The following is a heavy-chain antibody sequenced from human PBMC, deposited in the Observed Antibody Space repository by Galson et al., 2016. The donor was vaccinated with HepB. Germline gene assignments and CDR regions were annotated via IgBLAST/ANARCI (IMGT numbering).Heavy chain of an antibody. J-gene: IGHJ4*02. D-gene: IGHD1-1*01. V-gene: IGHV3-23*01. CDR3: AKDIHYWSFDY. CDR1: GFTFSTNA. Sequence: SLRLSCAASGFTFSTNAMGWVRQVAGKELEWVSGIGGDESTHYADSVKGRFTISRDASKNTLYLQMDNLRAEDTAKYYCAKDIHYWSFDYWGQGALVTVSS. CDR2: IGGDEST.